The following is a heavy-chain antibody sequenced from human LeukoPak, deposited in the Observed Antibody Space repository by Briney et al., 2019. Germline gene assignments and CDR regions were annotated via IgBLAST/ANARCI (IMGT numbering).Heavy chain of an antibody. J-gene: IGHJ4*02. CDR2: ISGSGGST. D-gene: IGHD2-15*01. CDR1: GFTFSSYA. V-gene: IGHV3-23*01. Sequence: GGSLSLSCAASGFTFSSYAMSWVRQAPGKGLEWVSAISGSGGSTYYADSVKGRFTISRDNSKNTLYLQMNSLRAEDTAVYYCAEGGRYCSGGSCYSPLRYWGQGTLVTVSS. CDR3: AEGGRYCSGGSCYSPLRY.